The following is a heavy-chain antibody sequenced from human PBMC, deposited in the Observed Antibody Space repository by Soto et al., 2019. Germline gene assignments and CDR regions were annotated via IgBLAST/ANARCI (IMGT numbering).Heavy chain of an antibody. Sequence: QLQLQESGSGLVKPSQTLSLTCAVSGGSISSGGYSWSWIRQPPGKGLEWIGYIYHSGSTYYNPSLKSRVTISLDRSKNQFSLKLSSVTAADTAVYYCARQVPAAMAGNYYGMDVWGQGTTVTVSS. D-gene: IGHD2-2*01. V-gene: IGHV4-30-2*01. CDR3: ARQVPAAMAGNYYGMDV. CDR2: IYHSGST. CDR1: GGSISSGGYS. J-gene: IGHJ6*02.